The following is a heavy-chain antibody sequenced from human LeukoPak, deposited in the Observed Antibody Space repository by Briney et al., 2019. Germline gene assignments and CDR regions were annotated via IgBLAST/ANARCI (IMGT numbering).Heavy chain of an antibody. CDR2: ISGSGGST. CDR3: ARASWGSGYYDYYYYYMDV. V-gene: IGHV3-23*01. D-gene: IGHD3-3*01. CDR1: GFTFSSYA. J-gene: IGHJ6*03. Sequence: PGGSLRLSCAASGFTFSSYAMSWVRQAPGKGLEWVSAISGSGGSTYYADSVKGRFTISRDSSKNTLYLQMNSLRAEDTAVYYCARASWGSGYYDYYYYYMDVWGKGTTVTVSS.